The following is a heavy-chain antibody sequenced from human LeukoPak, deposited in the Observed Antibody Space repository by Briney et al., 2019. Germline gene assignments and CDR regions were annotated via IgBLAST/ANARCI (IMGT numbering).Heavy chain of an antibody. CDR3: ARAPLVVVGPPVFVDP. CDR2: ISAYNGNT. V-gene: IGHV1-18*01. CDR1: GYTFTSYG. D-gene: IGHD2-15*01. J-gene: IGHJ5*02. Sequence: GASVKVSCKASGYTFTSYGISWVRQAPGQGLEWMGWISAYNGNTNYAQKLQGRVTMTTDTSTSTAYMELRSLRSDDTAVYYCARAPLVVVGPPVFVDPWGQGTLVTVSS.